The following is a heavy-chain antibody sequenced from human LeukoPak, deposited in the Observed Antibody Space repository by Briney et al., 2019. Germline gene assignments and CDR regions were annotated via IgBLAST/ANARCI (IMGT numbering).Heavy chain of an antibody. D-gene: IGHD1-7*01. V-gene: IGHV3-33*01. Sequence: PGRSLRLSCAASGFTFSNHGMHWVRQAPGKGLEWVTVIWSDNIHKYYADSVKGRFTISRDNSRNTLYLQMDSLRAEDTAVYYCARQFYLRRNWNYAFDSWRQGTLVTVSS. CDR2: IWSDNIHK. J-gene: IGHJ4*02. CDR3: ARQFYLRRNWNYAFDS. CDR1: GFTFSNHG.